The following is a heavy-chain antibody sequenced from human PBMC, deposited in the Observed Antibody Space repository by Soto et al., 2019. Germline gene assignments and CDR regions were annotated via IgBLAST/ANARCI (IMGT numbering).Heavy chain of an antibody. V-gene: IGHV4-31*03. CDR1: GGSISSGGYY. D-gene: IGHD5-12*01. CDR3: ARAALDGYNEYFDY. CDR2: IYYSGST. Sequence: SETLSLTCXVSGGSISSGGYYWSWIRQHPGKGLEWIGYIYYSGSTYYNPSLKSRVTISVDTSKNQFSLKLSSVTAADTAVDYCARAALDGYNEYFDYWGQGTLVTVSS. J-gene: IGHJ4*02.